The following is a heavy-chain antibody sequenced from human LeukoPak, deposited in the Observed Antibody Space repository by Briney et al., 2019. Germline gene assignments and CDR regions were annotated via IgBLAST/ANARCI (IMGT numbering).Heavy chain of an antibody. CDR2: ISGSGGST. J-gene: IGHJ4*02. V-gene: IGHV3-23*01. Sequence: GGSLRLSCAASGFTFSSYAMSWVRQAPGKGLEWVSAISGSGGSTYYADSVKGRFTISRDNSKNTLYLQMNSLRAEDTAVYYCAKDSLAFSSSWYWFDYWGQGTLVTVSS. CDR3: AKDSLAFSSSWYWFDY. D-gene: IGHD6-13*01. CDR1: GFTFSSYA.